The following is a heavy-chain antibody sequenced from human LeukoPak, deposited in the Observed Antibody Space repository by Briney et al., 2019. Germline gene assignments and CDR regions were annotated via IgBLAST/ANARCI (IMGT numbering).Heavy chain of an antibody. CDR1: GGSFNSYA. CDR2: IIPIFGTA. J-gene: IGHJ2*01. Sequence: ASVKVSCKASGGSFNSYAISWVRQAPGQGLEWMGGIIPIFGTANYARKFQGRVTITADKSTNTAYMELSSLRSEDTAVYYCARSQPLAYFDLWGRGTLVTVSS. V-gene: IGHV1-69*06. CDR3: ARSQPLAYFDL.